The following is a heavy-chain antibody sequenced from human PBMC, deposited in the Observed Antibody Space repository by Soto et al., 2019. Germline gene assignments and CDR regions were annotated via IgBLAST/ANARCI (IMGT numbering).Heavy chain of an antibody. V-gene: IGHV4-4*07. CDR1: GGSINTFY. J-gene: IGHJ4*02. CDR2: IFSSGST. D-gene: IGHD5-12*01. CDR3: AREGSYSAYNFAHGIQLWSFDF. Sequence: SETLSLTCAVSGGSINTFYWSWVRQPAGKGLEWIGRIFSSGSTSFHPSLEGRVAMSVDTSKNHFSLNLSSVTAADMAVYYCAREGSYSAYNFAHGIQLWSFDFWGQGALVTVSS.